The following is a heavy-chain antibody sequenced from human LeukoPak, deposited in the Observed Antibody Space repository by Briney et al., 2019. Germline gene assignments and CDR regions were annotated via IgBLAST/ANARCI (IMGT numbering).Heavy chain of an antibody. D-gene: IGHD1-1*01. CDR1: GFTFSSYE. V-gene: IGHV3-48*03. CDR3: ARGGLEPVDY. Sequence: GGSLRLSCAASGFTFSSYEMNWVRQAPGKGLEWISYISSGGSIIYYADSVKGRFTISRDNAKNSLFLQMNSLRAEDTAVYYCARGGLEPVDYWGQGTLVTVSS. CDR2: ISSGGSII. J-gene: IGHJ4*02.